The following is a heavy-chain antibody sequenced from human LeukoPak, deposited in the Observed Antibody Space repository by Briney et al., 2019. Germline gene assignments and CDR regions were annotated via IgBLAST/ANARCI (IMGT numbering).Heavy chain of an antibody. CDR1: GYTFTSYY. J-gene: IGHJ3*02. V-gene: IGHV1-46*03. CDR2: INPSGGST. D-gene: IGHD4-23*01. Sequence: ASVKVSCKASGYTFTSYYMHWVRQAPEQGLEWMGIINPSGGSTSYAQKFQGRVTMTRDTSTSTVYMELSSLRSEDTAVYYCARVGTVVTFAFDIWGQGTMVTVSS. CDR3: ARVGTVVTFAFDI.